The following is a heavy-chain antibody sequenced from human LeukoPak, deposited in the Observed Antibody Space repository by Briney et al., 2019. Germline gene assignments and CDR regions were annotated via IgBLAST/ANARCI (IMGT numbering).Heavy chain of an antibody. CDR1: GYTFTSYG. CDR2: MNPNSGNT. J-gene: IGHJ3*02. CDR3: ARPQWLVQNAFDI. V-gene: IGHV1-8*02. Sequence: ASVKVSCKASGYTFTSYGISWVRQAPGQGLEWMGWMNPNSGNTGYAQKFQGRVTMTRNTSISTAYMELSSLRSEDTAVYYCARPQWLVQNAFDIRGQGTMVTVSS. D-gene: IGHD6-19*01.